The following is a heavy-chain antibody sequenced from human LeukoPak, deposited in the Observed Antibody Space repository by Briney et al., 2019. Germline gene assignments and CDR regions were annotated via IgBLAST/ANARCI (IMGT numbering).Heavy chain of an antibody. D-gene: IGHD3-9*01. Sequence: GGSLRLSCAASGFTFDDYGMSWVRQAPGKGLEWVSGINWNGGSTGYADSVKGRFTISRDNAKNSLYLQMNSLRAEDTALYYCARVRTYYDILAGYYSTSFDYWGQGTLVTVSS. CDR3: ARVRTYYDILAGYYSTSFDY. J-gene: IGHJ4*02. CDR1: GFTFDDYG. V-gene: IGHV3-20*04. CDR2: INWNGGST.